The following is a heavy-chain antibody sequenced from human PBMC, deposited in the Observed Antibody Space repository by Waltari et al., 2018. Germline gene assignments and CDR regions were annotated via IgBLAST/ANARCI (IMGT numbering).Heavy chain of an antibody. CDR2: IYTSGST. CDR3: ARGINQQLVSFDY. D-gene: IGHD6-13*01. J-gene: IGHJ4*02. V-gene: IGHV4-61*02. Sequence: QVQLQESGPGLVKPSQTLSLTCTVSGGSISSGSYYWSWIRQPAGKGLEWIGRIYTSGSTNYNPSLKSRVTISVDTSKNQFSLKLSSVTAADTAVYYCARGINQQLVSFDYWGQGTLVTVSS. CDR1: GGSISSGSYY.